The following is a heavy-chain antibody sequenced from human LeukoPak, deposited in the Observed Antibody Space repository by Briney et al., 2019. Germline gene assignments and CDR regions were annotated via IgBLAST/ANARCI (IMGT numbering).Heavy chain of an antibody. Sequence: GASVKVSCKASGYTFTIYGISWVRQARGQGLEWMGWFSAYNGNTNYAQKLQGRVTITTDTSTSTAYMELRSLRSDDTAVYYCARSGYCSSTSCYGLGRYYYYMDVWGKGTTVTVSS. CDR1: GYTFTIYG. D-gene: IGHD2-2*01. V-gene: IGHV1-18*01. J-gene: IGHJ6*03. CDR3: ARSGYCSSTSCYGLGRYYYYMDV. CDR2: FSAYNGNT.